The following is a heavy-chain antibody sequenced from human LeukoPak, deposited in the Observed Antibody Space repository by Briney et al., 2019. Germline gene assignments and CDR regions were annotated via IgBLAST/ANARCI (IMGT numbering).Heavy chain of an antibody. J-gene: IGHJ6*03. CDR1: GFTFSDYY. CDR2: ISSSGSTI. CDR3: ARAASYYYYMDV. V-gene: IGHV3-11*04. Sequence: PGGSLRLSCAASGFTFSDYYMSWISQAPGKGLEWVSYISSSGSTIYYADSVKGRFTISRDNAKNSLYLQMNSLRAEDTAVYYCARAASYYYYMDVWGKGTTVTVSS.